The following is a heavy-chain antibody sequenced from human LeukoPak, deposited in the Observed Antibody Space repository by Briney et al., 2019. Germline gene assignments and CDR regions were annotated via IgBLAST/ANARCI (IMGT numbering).Heavy chain of an antibody. CDR3: AREGTPESAYYYYYMDV. CDR2: IKQDGSEK. Sequence: GGSLRLSCAASGFTFSSYWMSWVRQAPGKGLEWAANIKQDGSEKYYVDSVKGRFTISRDNAKNSLYLQMNSLRAEDTAVYYCAREGTPESAYYYYYMDVWGKGTTVTVSS. J-gene: IGHJ6*03. CDR1: GFTFSSYW. D-gene: IGHD3-10*01. V-gene: IGHV3-7*01.